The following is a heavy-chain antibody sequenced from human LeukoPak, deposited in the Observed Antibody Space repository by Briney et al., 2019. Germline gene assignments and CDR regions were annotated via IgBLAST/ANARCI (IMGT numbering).Heavy chain of an antibody. V-gene: IGHV1-2*02. CDR3: ARDAYYDILTGYNWFDP. D-gene: IGHD3-9*01. J-gene: IGHJ5*02. CDR1: GYTFTGYY. CDR2: INPNSGGT. Sequence: ASVKVSCKASGYTFTGYYMHWVRQAPGQGLEWMGWINPNSGGTNYAQKFQGRVTMTRDTSISTAYMELSRLRSDDTAVYYCARDAYYDILTGYNWFDPWGQGTLVTVSS.